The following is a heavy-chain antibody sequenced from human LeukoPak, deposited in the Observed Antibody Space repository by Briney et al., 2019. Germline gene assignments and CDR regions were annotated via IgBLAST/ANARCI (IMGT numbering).Heavy chain of an antibody. D-gene: IGHD3-22*01. CDR1: GYTFTGYY. Sequence: GASVKVSCRASGYTFTGYYMHWVRQAPGQGLEWMGWINPNSGGTNYAQKFQGRGTMTRDTSISTAYMELSRLRSDDTAVYYCARPSRYDSSGYDFDYWGQGTLVTVSS. CDR3: ARPSRYDSSGYDFDY. J-gene: IGHJ4*02. V-gene: IGHV1-2*02. CDR2: INPNSGGT.